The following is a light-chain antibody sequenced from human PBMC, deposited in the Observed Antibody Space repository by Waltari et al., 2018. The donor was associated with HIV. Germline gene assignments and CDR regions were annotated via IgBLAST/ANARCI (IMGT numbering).Light chain of an antibody. CDR1: GSNIGATYD. Sequence: VLTQPPSVSGAPGQRVTISCSESGSNIGATYDVHWYQHLPGTAPKPLIYGNTNRPSGVPDRFSGSQSGTSASLAITGLQPEDEGDYYCQSYDSRLSGSVFGGGTKLTVL. J-gene: IGLJ2*01. CDR3: QSYDSRLSGSV. V-gene: IGLV1-40*01. CDR2: GNT.